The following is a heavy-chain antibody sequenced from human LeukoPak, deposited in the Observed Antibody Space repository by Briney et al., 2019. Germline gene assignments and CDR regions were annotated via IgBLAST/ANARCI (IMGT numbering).Heavy chain of an antibody. Sequence: SETLSLTCTVSGGSISSSSYYWGWIRQPPGKGLEWIGSIYYSGSTYYHPSLKSRVTISVDTSKNQFSLKLTSVTAADTAVYYCARDSIRVQTGTTPWGRGTLVTVSS. CDR1: GGSISSSSYY. CDR2: IYYSGST. CDR3: ARDSIRVQTGTTP. J-gene: IGHJ5*02. D-gene: IGHD1-1*01. V-gene: IGHV4-39*07.